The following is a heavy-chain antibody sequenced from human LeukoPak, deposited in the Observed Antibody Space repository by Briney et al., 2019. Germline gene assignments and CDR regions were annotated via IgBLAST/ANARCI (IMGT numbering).Heavy chain of an antibody. CDR2: TSYSGST. CDR3: ALIYDSRGFQDN. CDR1: GASISSGTSY. V-gene: IGHV4-39*01. Sequence: PSDTLSLTCTVSGASISSGTSYWGWIRQPPGKGLEWIASTSYSGSTWYNPSLRRRVTISGDRSRNQFSLKADSVTAADTAVYYCALIYDSRGFQDNWGQGTLVTVSS. D-gene: IGHD3-22*01. J-gene: IGHJ4*02.